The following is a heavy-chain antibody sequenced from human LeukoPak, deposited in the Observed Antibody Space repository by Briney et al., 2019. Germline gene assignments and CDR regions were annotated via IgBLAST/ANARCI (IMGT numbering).Heavy chain of an antibody. D-gene: IGHD5-18*01. CDR2: ISYDGSNK. CDR1: GFTFSSYG. Sequence: GGSLRLSCAASGFTFSSYGMHWVRQAPGKGLEWVAVISYDGSNKYYADSVKGRFTISRDNSRNTLYLQMNSLRAEDTAVYYCAKESDTAMVNWGGYFDYWGQGTLVTVSS. J-gene: IGHJ4*02. V-gene: IGHV3-30*18. CDR3: AKESDTAMVNWGGYFDY.